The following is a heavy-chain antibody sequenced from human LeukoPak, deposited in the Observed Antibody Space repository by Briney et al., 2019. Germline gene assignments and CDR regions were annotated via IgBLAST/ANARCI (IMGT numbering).Heavy chain of an antibody. D-gene: IGHD3-22*01. CDR3: AELGITMIRGV. CDR1: GFTFSSYE. J-gene: IGHJ6*04. Sequence: QAGGSLRLSCAAYGFTFSSYEMNWVRQAPGKGLEWVSYISSSGSTIYYADSVKGRFTISRDNAKNSLYLQMNSLRAEDTAVYYCAELGITMIRGVWGKGTTVTISS. CDR2: ISSSGSTI. V-gene: IGHV3-48*03.